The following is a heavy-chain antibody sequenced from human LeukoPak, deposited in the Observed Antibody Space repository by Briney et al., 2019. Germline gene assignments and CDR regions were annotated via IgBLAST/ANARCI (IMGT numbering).Heavy chain of an antibody. CDR3: ARDYLSDYDYVWGSYLRPNNWFDP. CDR1: GFTFSSYW. D-gene: IGHD3-16*02. Sequence: GGSLRLSCAASGFTFSSYWMSWVRQAPGKGLEWVANIKQDGREKYYVDSVKGRFTISRDNAKNSLYLQMNSLRAEDTAVYYCARDYLSDYDYVWGSYLRPNNWFDPWGQGTLVTVSS. J-gene: IGHJ5*02. V-gene: IGHV3-7*01. CDR2: IKQDGREK.